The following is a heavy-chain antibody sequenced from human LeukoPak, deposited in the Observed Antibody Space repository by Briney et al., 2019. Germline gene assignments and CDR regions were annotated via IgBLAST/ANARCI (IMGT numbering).Heavy chain of an antibody. CDR1: GFTFSSST. CDR3: ARDFLNAIDI. D-gene: IGHD2/OR15-2a*01. Sequence: GGSLRLSCAASGFTFSSSTMTWVRQSPAKGLEWVSSISSSSTYIYYADSVKGRFIISRDNAKNSLYLQMNCLRAEDTALFYCARDFLNAIDIWGQGTMVTVSS. CDR2: ISSSSTYI. J-gene: IGHJ3*02. V-gene: IGHV3-21*01.